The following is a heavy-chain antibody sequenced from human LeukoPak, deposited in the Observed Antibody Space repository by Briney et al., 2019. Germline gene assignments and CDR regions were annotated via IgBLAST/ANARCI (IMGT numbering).Heavy chain of an antibody. CDR3: ARAGMATNHFDY. V-gene: IGHV4-34*01. D-gene: IGHD5-24*01. CDR2: INHSGST. CDR1: GGSFSGYY. J-gene: IGHJ4*02. Sequence: SETLCLTCAVYGGSFSGYYWSWIREPPGKGLEWIGEINHSGSTNYNPSLKSRVTISVDTSKNQFSLKLSSVTAADTAVYYCARAGMATNHFDYWGQGTLVTVSS.